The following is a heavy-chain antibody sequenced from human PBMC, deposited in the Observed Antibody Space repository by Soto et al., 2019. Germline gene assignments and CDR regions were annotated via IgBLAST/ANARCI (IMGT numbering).Heavy chain of an antibody. D-gene: IGHD4-4*01. J-gene: IGHJ5*02. V-gene: IGHV3-23*01. Sequence: GGSLRLSCAASGFTFSSYAMSWVRQAPGKGLEWVSAISGSGGSTYYADSVKGRFTISRDNSKNTLYLQMNSLRAEDTAVYYCAKDLTTVTMFGPWGFDTWGQGTLVTVSS. CDR2: ISGSGGST. CDR3: AKDLTTVTMFGPWGFDT. CDR1: GFTFSSYA.